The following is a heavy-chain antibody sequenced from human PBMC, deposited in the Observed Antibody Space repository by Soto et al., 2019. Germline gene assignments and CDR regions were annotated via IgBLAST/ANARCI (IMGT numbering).Heavy chain of an antibody. CDR2: ITGTASST. CDR1: GFRFSDFA. Sequence: VQLLESGGGFVQPGGSLRLSCAASGFRFSDFAMMWVRQAPERGLEWVSAITGTASSTYYADSVKGRFTISRDNSKNTLYLQINSLRAEDTAIYYCAKGAEGYVVSSLDSWGQGTLVTVSS. D-gene: IGHD5-12*01. J-gene: IGHJ4*02. V-gene: IGHV3-23*01. CDR3: AKGAEGYVVSSLDS.